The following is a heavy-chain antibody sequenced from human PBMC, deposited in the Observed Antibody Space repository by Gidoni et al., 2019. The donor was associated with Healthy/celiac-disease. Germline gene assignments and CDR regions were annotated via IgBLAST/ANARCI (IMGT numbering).Heavy chain of an antibody. Sequence: SWVRQAPGKGLEWVSAISGRGGSTYYADSVKGRFTISRDNSKNTLYLQMNSLRAEDTAVYYCAKGILNIAAAGSSYDYWGQGTLVTVSS. CDR2: ISGRGGST. V-gene: IGHV3-23*01. D-gene: IGHD6-13*01. J-gene: IGHJ4*02. CDR3: AKGILNIAAAGSSYDY.